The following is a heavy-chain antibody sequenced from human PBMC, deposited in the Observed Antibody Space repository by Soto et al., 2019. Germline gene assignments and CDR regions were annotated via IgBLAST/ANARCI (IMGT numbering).Heavy chain of an antibody. D-gene: IGHD1-26*01. CDR3: ATSGSYRGGYYGMDV. J-gene: IGHJ6*02. CDR2: IIPIFGTA. Sequence: ASVKVSCKASGGTFSSYAISWVRQAPGQGLEWMGGIIPIFGTANYAQKFQGRVTITADESTSTAYMELSSLRSEDTAVYYCATSGSYRGGYYGMDVWGQGTTVTVSS. CDR1: GGTFSSYA. V-gene: IGHV1-69*13.